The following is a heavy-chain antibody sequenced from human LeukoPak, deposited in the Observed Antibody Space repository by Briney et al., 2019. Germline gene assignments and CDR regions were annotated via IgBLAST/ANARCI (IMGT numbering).Heavy chain of an antibody. D-gene: IGHD6-13*01. CDR1: GYSIRSGYY. J-gene: IGHJ6*03. CDR3: ARTTEAHSWLTQYYSYYMDV. V-gene: IGHV4-38-2*02. CDR2: IYHSRST. Sequence: ETLSLTCTVSGYSIRSGYYWGWIRQPPGAGLEWIGSIYHSRSTYYNPSLKSRVTISVAKSTNPLSVRLSSVTAADTAAYDCARTTEAHSWLTQYYSYYMDVWGKGTTVTVSS.